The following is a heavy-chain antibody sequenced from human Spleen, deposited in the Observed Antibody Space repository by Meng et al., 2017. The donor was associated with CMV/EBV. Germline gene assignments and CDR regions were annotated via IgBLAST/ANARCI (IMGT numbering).Heavy chain of an antibody. CDR1: GFTFDDYA. D-gene: IGHD2-15*01. CDR2: ISWNSGRI. J-gene: IGHJ6*02. V-gene: IGHV3-9*01. Sequence: SLKISCAASGFTFDDYAMHWVRQAPGKGLEWVSGISWNSGRIGYADSVKGRFTISRDNAKNTLYLQMNSLRAEDTAVYYCARNTPGWHYYYYGMDVWGQGTTVTVSS. CDR3: ARNTPGWHYYYYGMDV.